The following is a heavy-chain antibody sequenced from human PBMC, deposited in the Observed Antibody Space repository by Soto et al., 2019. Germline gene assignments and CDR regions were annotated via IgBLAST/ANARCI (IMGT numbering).Heavy chain of an antibody. CDR1: GGSITSYY. CDR3: ARPHGGSSGWDNWFDP. V-gene: IGHV4-59*01. CDR2: IYYSGST. D-gene: IGHD6-25*01. J-gene: IGHJ5*02. Sequence: ETLSLTCTVSGGSITSYYWSWIRQPPGKGLEWIGYIYYSGSTNYNPSLKSRVTISVDTSKNQFSLKLSSVTAADTAVYYCARPHGGSSGWDNWFDPWAREPWSPSPQ.